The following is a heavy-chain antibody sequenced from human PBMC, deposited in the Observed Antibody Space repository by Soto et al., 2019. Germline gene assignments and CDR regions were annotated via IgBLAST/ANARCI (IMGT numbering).Heavy chain of an antibody. J-gene: IGHJ6*01. CDR1: GFTFNNYA. D-gene: IGHD2-8*02. CDR3: VKDWTGDTCPCMDV. Sequence: EVQLLESGGGLVQPGGSLRLSCAASGFTFNNYAMTWVRQAPGKGLEWVSTISGSDDSTYYADSVKGRLTISRDKSKNALYLQMSSLRAEDTALYYCVKDWTGDTCPCMDVWGQGTTVTVSS. V-gene: IGHV3-23*01. CDR2: ISGSDDST.